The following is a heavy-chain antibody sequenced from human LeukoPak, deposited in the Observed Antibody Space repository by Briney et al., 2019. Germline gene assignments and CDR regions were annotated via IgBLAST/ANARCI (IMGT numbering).Heavy chain of an antibody. CDR1: GFTFSTFA. J-gene: IGHJ4*02. D-gene: IGHD1-26*01. CDR2: APYDGSNK. Sequence: GGSLRLSCVASGFTFSTFAMNWVRQAPGKGLEWVAFAPYDGSNKYYADSVKGRFTISRDNSKDTLYLQMNSLRAEDTAVYYCAKVGNSGNYAFDYWGQGTLVTVSS. CDR3: AKVGNSGNYAFDY. V-gene: IGHV3-30*02.